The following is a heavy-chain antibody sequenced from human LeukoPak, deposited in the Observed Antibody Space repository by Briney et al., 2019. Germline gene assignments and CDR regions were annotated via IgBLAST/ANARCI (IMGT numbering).Heavy chain of an antibody. CDR3: ARERPPGDSSNWFLEGYFDI. Sequence: ASVKVSCKASGGTFSSYAISWVRQAPGQGLEWMGGIIPIFGTANYAQKFQGRVTITTDESASTAYMELSTLRSDDTAVYYCARERPPGDSSNWFLEGYFDIWGQGTLVTVSS. D-gene: IGHD6-13*01. CDR2: IIPIFGTA. V-gene: IGHV1-69*05. J-gene: IGHJ4*02. CDR1: GGTFSSYA.